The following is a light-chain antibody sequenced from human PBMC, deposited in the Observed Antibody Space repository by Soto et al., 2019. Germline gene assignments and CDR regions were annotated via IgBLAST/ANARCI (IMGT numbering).Light chain of an antibody. CDR1: SSDVGGYNY. Sequence: QSVLTQPPSASGSPGQSVTISCTGSSSDVGGYNYVSWYQQHAGKAPKLMIYEVSKLPSGVPDRFSGSKSGNTASLTVSGLQAEDEADYYCSSYGGNNNFVVFGGGTKLTVL. V-gene: IGLV2-8*01. CDR3: SSYGGNNNFVV. J-gene: IGLJ2*01. CDR2: EVS.